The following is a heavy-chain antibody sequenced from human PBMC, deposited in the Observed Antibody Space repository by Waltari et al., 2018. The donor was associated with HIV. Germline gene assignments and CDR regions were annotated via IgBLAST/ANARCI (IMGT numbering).Heavy chain of an antibody. Sequence: QVQLQQWGAGLLKPSETLSLTCAVYGGSFSGYYWSWICQPPGKGLDWIGEINHRGRTNYNPSLMSRVTISVDTSKSQFSLKRSSVSAADTAVYYCAREDSSGYPYFQHWGQGTLVTVSS. CDR2: INHRGRT. CDR1: GGSFSGYY. D-gene: IGHD3-22*01. J-gene: IGHJ1*01. CDR3: AREDSSGYPYFQH. V-gene: IGHV4-34*01.